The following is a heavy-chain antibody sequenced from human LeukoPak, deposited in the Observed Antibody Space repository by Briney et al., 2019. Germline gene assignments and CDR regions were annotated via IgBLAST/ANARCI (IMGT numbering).Heavy chain of an antibody. D-gene: IGHD6-13*01. CDR3: ARAVQGPRSSWYGSWSVRDYYGMDV. CDR1: GGTFSSYV. Sequence: SVKVSCKASGGTFSSYVISWVRQAPGQGLEWMGGIIPIFGTANYAQKFQGRVTITADESTSTAYMELSSLRSEDTAVYYCARAVQGPRSSWYGSWSVRDYYGMDVWGQGTTVTVSS. CDR2: IIPIFGTA. J-gene: IGHJ6*02. V-gene: IGHV1-69*01.